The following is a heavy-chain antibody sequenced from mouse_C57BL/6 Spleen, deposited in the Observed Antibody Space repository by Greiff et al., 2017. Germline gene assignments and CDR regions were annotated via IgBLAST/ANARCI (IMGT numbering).Heavy chain of an antibody. CDR3: ARSEVYYGSRHGY. V-gene: IGHV1-80*01. D-gene: IGHD1-1*01. J-gene: IGHJ2*01. CDR2: IYPGDGDT. Sequence: VQLQQSGAELVKPGASVKISCKASGYAFSSYWMNWVKQRPGKGLEWIGQIYPGDGDTNYNGKFKGKATLTADKSSSTAYMQLSSLTSEDSAVYFSARSEVYYGSRHGYWGQGTTLTVSS. CDR1: GYAFSSYW.